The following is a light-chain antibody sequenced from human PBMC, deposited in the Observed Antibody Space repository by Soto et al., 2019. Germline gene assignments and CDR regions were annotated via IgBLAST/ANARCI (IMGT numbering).Light chain of an antibody. CDR3: QQRSNWWT. CDR2: DAS. Sequence: EIVLTQSPATLSLSPGERATLSCRASQSVSSYLAWYQQKPGLAPRLLIYDASNRATGISARFSGSGSGTDFTLTISSLEPEDVAVYYCQQRSNWWTFGQGTKVEIK. CDR1: QSVSSY. J-gene: IGKJ1*01. V-gene: IGKV3-11*01.